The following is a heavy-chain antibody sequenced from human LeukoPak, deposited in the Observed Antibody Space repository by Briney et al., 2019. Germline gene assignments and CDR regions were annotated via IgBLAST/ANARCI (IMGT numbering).Heavy chain of an antibody. CDR3: ARAPRCNTNSCNSWFDP. D-gene: IGHD2-8*01. Sequence: ASVTVSFKSSVEIFTTYGISWVRQAPGQGLEWMGWINVNTKYAQKFQGRVILTTDTTTSSAYMELRSLRSDDTAVYYCARAPRCNTNSCNSWFDPWGQGTLVTVSS. J-gene: IGHJ5*02. CDR2: INVNT. V-gene: IGHV1-18*01. CDR1: VEIFTTYG.